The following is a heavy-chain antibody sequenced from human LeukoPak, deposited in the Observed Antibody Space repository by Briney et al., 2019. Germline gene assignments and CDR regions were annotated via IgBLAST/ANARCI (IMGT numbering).Heavy chain of an antibody. CDR2: ISYDGSNK. CDR3: ARDPSNIAARPDY. Sequence: GGSLRLSCAASGFTFSSYAMHWVRQAPGKGLEWVAVISYDGSNKYYADSVNGRFTISRDNSKNTLYLQMNSPRAEDTAVYYCARDPSNIAARPDYWGQGTLVTVSS. J-gene: IGHJ4*02. D-gene: IGHD6-6*01. V-gene: IGHV3-30-3*01. CDR1: GFTFSSYA.